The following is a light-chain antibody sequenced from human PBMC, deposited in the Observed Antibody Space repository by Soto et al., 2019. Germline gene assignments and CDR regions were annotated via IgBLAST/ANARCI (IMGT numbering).Light chain of an antibody. V-gene: IGKV3-20*01. CDR1: SSVSTRD. CDR3: QQFGISPLT. Sequence: TVLTQSPGTLSLSPGERATLSCRASSSVSTRDLAWYQQKPGQAPRLLIYGASTRATGIPDRFGGSVSGTECTLTISRLEPADSAVYYCQQFGISPLTFGGGTKVELK. J-gene: IGKJ4*01. CDR2: GAS.